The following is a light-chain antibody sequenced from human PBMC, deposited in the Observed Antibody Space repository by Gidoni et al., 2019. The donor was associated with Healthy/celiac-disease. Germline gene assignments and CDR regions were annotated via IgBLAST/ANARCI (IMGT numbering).Light chain of an antibody. Sequence: DIQMTQSPSSLSASVGDRVTITCRASQSISSYLNWYQQKPGKAPKLLIYAASSLQSGVPSRFSGSGSGTDFTLTISSLQPEEFATYYCQQSYSTPRETFGQGTKVEIK. CDR1: QSISSY. CDR3: QQSYSTPRET. J-gene: IGKJ1*01. V-gene: IGKV1-39*01. CDR2: AAS.